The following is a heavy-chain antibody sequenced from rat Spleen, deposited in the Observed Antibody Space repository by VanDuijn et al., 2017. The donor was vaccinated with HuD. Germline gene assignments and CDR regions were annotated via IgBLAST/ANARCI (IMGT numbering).Heavy chain of an antibody. CDR3: ARHSGGLFDS. V-gene: IGHV5-29*01. CDR2: ISYDGSST. J-gene: IGHJ3*01. Sequence: EVQLVESDGGLVQPGRSLKLSCAASGFTFSDYYMAWVRQAPTKGLEWVASISYDGSSTYYRDSVKGRFTISRDNAKSTLYLQMDSLRSEDTATYYCARHSGGLFDSWGQGTLVTVSS. D-gene: IGHD4-3*01. CDR1: GFTFSDYY.